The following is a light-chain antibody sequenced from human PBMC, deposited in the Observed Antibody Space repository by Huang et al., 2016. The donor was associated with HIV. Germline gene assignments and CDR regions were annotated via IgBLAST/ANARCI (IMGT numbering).Light chain of an antibody. V-gene: IGKV3D-15*01. CDR3: QQYDNWPPGLT. J-gene: IGKJ4*01. Sequence: EIMMTQSPATLSVSPGGRATLSCRASQNVRNNLAWYQQKTGQAPRLLIYDTSTRASGIPARFRGSGSGTEFTLTISGLQSEDFAFYYCQQYDNWPPGLTFGGGTKIEI. CDR2: DTS. CDR1: QNVRNN.